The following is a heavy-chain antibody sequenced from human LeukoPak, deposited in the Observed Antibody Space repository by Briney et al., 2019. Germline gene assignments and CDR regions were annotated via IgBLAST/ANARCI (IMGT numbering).Heavy chain of an antibody. V-gene: IGHV1-69*04. CDR2: IIPILGIA. Sequence: GASVKVSCKASGGTFSSYAISWVRQAPGQGLEWMGRIIPILGIANYAQKFQGRVTITADKSTSTAYMELSSLRSEDTAVYYCARDLSGHPADYGDFDPEDYWGQGTLVTVSS. CDR1: GGTFSSYA. D-gene: IGHD4-17*01. CDR3: ARDLSGHPADYGDFDPEDY. J-gene: IGHJ4*02.